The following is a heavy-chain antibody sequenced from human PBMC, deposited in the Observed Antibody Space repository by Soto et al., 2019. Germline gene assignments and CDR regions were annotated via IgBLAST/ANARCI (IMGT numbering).Heavy chain of an antibody. CDR3: ARGGGGIVVVVAAPPVYYMDV. CDR2: INHSGST. D-gene: IGHD2-15*01. V-gene: IGHV4-34*01. CDR1: GGSFSGYY. Sequence: SETLSLTCAVYGGSFSGYYWSWIRQPPGKGLEWIGEINHSGSTNYNPSLKSRVTISVDTSKNQFSLKLSSVTAADTAVYYCARGGGGIVVVVAAPPVYYMDVWGKGTTVTVSS. J-gene: IGHJ6*03.